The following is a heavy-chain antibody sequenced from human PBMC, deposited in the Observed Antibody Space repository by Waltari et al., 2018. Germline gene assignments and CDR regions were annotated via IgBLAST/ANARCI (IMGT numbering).Heavy chain of an antibody. D-gene: IGHD3-3*01. Sequence: QLQLQESGPGLVKPSETLSLTCTVSGGPISSSSYYWGWIRQPPGKGLEWIGSIYYSGSTYYNPSLKSRVTISVDTSKNQFSLELSSVTAADTAVYYCAGVVLRFLEWLQKPLNWFDPWGQGTLVTVSS. CDR3: AGVVLRFLEWLQKPLNWFDP. CDR2: IYYSGST. V-gene: IGHV4-39*07. J-gene: IGHJ5*02. CDR1: GGPISSSSYY.